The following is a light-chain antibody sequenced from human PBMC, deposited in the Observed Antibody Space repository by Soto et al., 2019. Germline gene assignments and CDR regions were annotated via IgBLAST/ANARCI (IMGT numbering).Light chain of an antibody. Sequence: QSVLTQPPSVSGAPGQRVTIACTGRSSNIGAGYDVHWYQQLPGTATKLLIYGNSNRPSGVPDRFSGSKSSTSASLAITGLQAEDEADYYFQSYESILSVVFGVGTKLTVL. V-gene: IGLV1-40*01. CDR2: GNS. CDR3: QSYESILSVV. J-gene: IGLJ2*01. CDR1: SSNIGAGYD.